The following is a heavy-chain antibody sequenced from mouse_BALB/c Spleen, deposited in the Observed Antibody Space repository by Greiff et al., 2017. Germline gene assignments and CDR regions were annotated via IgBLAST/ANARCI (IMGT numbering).Heavy chain of an antibody. V-gene: IGHV5-6-5*01. CDR3: ARGRGYGSSYWFAY. D-gene: IGHD1-1*01. CDR1: GFTFSSYA. CDR2: ISSGGST. J-gene: IGHJ3*01. Sequence: EVKLEESGGGLVKPGGSLKLSCAASGFTFSSYAMSWVRQTPEKRLEWVASISSGGSTYYPDSVKGRFTISRDNARNILYLQMSSLRSEDTAMYYCARGRGYGSSYWFAYWGQGTLVTVSA.